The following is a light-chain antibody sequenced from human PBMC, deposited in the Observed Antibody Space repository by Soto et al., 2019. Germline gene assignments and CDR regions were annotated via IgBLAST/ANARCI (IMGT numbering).Light chain of an antibody. J-gene: IGKJ1*01. CDR2: KAS. CDR3: QQYGTFSRT. V-gene: IGKV1-6*01. CDR1: QGIRND. Sequence: AIQMTQSPSSLSASVGDTVTITCRASQGIRNDLGWYQQKPGKAPNLLIYKASTLASGVPSRFGGLGSGTEFTLTISSLQTDDFETYYCQQYGTFSRTFGQGTKV.